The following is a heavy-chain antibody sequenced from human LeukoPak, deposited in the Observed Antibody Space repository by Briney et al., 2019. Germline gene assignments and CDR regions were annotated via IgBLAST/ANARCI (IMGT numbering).Heavy chain of an antibody. J-gene: IGHJ4*02. CDR1: GYTFTGYY. V-gene: IGHV1-2*02. D-gene: IGHD1-26*01. CDR3: ARGNPIVGATIDY. Sequence: ASVKVSCKASGYTFTGYYMHWVRQAPGQGLEWMGWINPNSGGTKSAQKFQGRVTMTRDTSISTAYMELSRLRSDDTAVYYCARGNPIVGATIDYWGQGTLVTVSS. CDR2: INPNSGGT.